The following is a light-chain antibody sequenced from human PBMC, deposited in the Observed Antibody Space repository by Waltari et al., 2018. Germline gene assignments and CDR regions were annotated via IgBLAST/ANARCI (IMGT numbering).Light chain of an antibody. CDR1: QGTNNY. CDR3: QQYDDLPYT. V-gene: IGKV1-9*01. J-gene: IGKJ2*01. CDR2: GTS. Sequence: DIQLTQSPSFLSASVGDRVTITCRASQGTNNYLAWYQQKPGKAPNLLIYGTSTLQSGVPSRFSGSGSGTEFTFTISSLQPEDLATYYCQQYDDLPYTFGQGTKLEI.